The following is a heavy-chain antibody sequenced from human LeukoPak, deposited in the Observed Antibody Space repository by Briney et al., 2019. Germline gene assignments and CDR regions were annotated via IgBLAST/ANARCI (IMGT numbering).Heavy chain of an antibody. CDR2: ISWNSDTI. Sequence: GRPLRLSCAASGFTFDDYAMHWVRQAPGKGLEWVSGISWNSDTIGYADSVKGRFSISRDNAKNSLYLQMNSLRTEDTALYYCAKGRARVTAAGNYWGQGTLVTVSS. J-gene: IGHJ4*02. D-gene: IGHD6-13*01. V-gene: IGHV3-9*01. CDR1: GFTFDDYA. CDR3: AKGRARVTAAGNY.